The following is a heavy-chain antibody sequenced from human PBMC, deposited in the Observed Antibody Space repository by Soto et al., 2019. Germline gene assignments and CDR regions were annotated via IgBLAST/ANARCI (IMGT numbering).Heavy chain of an antibody. D-gene: IGHD3-3*01. CDR1: GFTFSSYS. CDR2: ISSSSSYI. J-gene: IGHJ6*02. Sequence: GGSLRLSXAASGFTFSSYSMNWVRQAPGKGLEWVSSISSSSSYIYYADSVKGRFTISRDNAKNSLYLQMNSLRAEDTAVYYCARDLSIQGRFLEWLPHGYYGMDVWGQGTTVTVS. CDR3: ARDLSIQGRFLEWLPHGYYGMDV. V-gene: IGHV3-21*01.